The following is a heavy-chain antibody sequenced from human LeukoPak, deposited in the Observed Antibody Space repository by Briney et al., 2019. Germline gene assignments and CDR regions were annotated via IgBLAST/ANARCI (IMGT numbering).Heavy chain of an antibody. J-gene: IGHJ1*01. V-gene: IGHV3-48*03. Sequence: PGGSLRLSCAASGFTFSSYEMNWVRQVPGKGLEWISYISSSGSTIYFADSVKGRFTISRDSAKNSLYLQMNSLRAEDTAVYYCARPSRPYRSSEYFQHWGQGTLVIVSS. CDR3: ARPSRPYRSSEYFQH. CDR2: ISSSGSTI. D-gene: IGHD6-13*01. CDR1: GFTFSSYE.